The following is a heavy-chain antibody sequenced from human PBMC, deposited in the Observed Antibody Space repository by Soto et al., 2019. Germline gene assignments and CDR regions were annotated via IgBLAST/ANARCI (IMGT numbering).Heavy chain of an antibody. J-gene: IGHJ5*02. V-gene: IGHV3-23*01. CDR3: AKSPAAATLNWFDP. D-gene: IGHD2-2*01. CDR2: ISGSGDST. CDR1: GFNFENYG. Sequence: GGSLRLSCAASGFNFENYGVNWVRQAPGKGLEWVAGISGSGDSTYYGDSVKGRFTISRDNSLHTVYLQMDGLRADDTAIYYCAKSPAAATLNWFDPWGQGSLVTDSS.